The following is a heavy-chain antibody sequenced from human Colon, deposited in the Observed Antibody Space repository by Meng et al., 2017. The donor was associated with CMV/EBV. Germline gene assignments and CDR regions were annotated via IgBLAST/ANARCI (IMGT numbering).Heavy chain of an antibody. Sequence: GESRKISCAASGFVFSSNYISWVRQAPGKGLEWVSMIYSETTGSSTYYGASVRGRFTISRDKSKNSVYLQMNNLRSEDTAVYYCARQNWNDWGQGTLVTVSS. V-gene: IGHV3-53*01. CDR1: GFVFSSNY. CDR3: ARQNWND. J-gene: IGHJ4*02. CDR2: IYSETTGSST. D-gene: IGHD1-1*01.